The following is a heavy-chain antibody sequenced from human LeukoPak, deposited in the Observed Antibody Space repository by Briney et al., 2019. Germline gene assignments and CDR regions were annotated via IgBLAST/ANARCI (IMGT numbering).Heavy chain of an antibody. Sequence: PSQTLSLTCTVSGGSISSGDYYWSWIRQLPGKGLEWIGYIYYSGSTYYNPSLKSRVTISVDTSKNQFSLKLSSVTAADTAVYYCAGSSEAAAYLLFDYWGQGTLVTVSS. CDR1: GGSISSGDYY. V-gene: IGHV4-30-4*01. CDR2: IYYSGST. CDR3: AGSSEAAAYLLFDY. D-gene: IGHD2-2*01. J-gene: IGHJ4*02.